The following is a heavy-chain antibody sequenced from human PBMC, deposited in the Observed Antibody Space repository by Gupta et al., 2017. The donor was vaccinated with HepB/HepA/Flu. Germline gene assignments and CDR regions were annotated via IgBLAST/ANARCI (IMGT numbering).Heavy chain of an antibody. CDR3: ARDRDGRWVGYMDV. CDR2: ISAYNGNT. Sequence: QVQLVQSGAEVTKPGASVKVACKASGYTSTSYGISWVRQAPGQGLEWMGWISAYNGNTNYAQKLQGRVTMTTDTSTSTAYMELRSLRSDDTAVYYCARDRDGRWVGYMDVWGKGTTVTVSS. D-gene: IGHD2-15*01. J-gene: IGHJ6*03. CDR1: GYTSTSYG. V-gene: IGHV1-18*01.